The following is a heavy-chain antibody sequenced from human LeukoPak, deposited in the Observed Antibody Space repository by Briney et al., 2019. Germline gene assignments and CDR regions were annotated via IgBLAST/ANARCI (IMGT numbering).Heavy chain of an antibody. CDR1: GYTFTSYG. D-gene: IGHD6-19*01. Sequence: ASVKASCKASGYTFTSYGISWVRQAPGQGLEWMGWISAYNGNTNYAQKLRGRVTMTTDTSTSTAYMELRSLRSDDTAVYYCARARQWLDYYYYGMDVWGQGTTVTVSS. V-gene: IGHV1-18*01. CDR2: ISAYNGNT. J-gene: IGHJ6*02. CDR3: ARARQWLDYYYYGMDV.